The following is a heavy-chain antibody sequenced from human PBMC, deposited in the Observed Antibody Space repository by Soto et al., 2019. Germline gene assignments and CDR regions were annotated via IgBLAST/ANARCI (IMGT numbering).Heavy chain of an antibody. Sequence: ASVKVSCKASGYTFTGYYMHWVRQAPGQGLEWMGWINPNSGGTNYAQKFQGWVTMTRGTSISTAYMELSRLRSDDTAVYYCARGYYGSGSYLAYYYGMDVWGQGTTVTVSS. CDR2: INPNSGGT. D-gene: IGHD3-10*01. J-gene: IGHJ6*02. V-gene: IGHV1-2*04. CDR3: ARGYYGSGSYLAYYYGMDV. CDR1: GYTFTGYY.